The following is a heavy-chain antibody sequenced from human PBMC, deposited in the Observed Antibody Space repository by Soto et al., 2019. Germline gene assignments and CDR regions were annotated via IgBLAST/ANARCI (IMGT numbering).Heavy chain of an antibody. CDR1: GFSFSNYW. V-gene: IGHV3-74*01. CDR3: AGSPGGYYIE. CDR2: INPEGSST. D-gene: IGHD2-15*01. Sequence: EVQLVESGGGLVQPGGSLRLSCVDSGFSFSNYWMHWVRQGPGKGLVWVARINPEGSSTNYADSAEGRFTISRDNAKNTVNVQMNSMRAEDTAVYYCAGSPGGYYIEWGHGTMVTVSS. J-gene: IGHJ3*01.